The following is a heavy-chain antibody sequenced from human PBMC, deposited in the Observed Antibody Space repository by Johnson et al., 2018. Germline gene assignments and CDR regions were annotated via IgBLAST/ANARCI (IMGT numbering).Heavy chain of an antibody. J-gene: IGHJ6*02. CDR2: ISYDGSNK. V-gene: IGHV3-30*04. CDR1: GFTFSSYA. D-gene: IGHD2-15*01. CDR3: ARGVVVVVVAATHYYYYGMDV. Sequence: QVQLGQAGGGVVQPGRSLRLSCAASGFTFSSYAMHWVRQAPGKGLEWVAVISYDGSNKYYVASVKGRFTISRDNAKNSLYLQMNSLRAEDTAVYYCARGVVVVVVAATHYYYYGMDVWGQGTTVTVSS.